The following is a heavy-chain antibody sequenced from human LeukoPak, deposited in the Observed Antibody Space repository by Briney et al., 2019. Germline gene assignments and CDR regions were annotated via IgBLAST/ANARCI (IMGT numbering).Heavy chain of an antibody. CDR2: LSGSGNRT. CDR1: GFTFSSYG. J-gene: IGHJ4*02. D-gene: IGHD4-17*01. Sequence: HPGGSLRLSCAASGFTFSSYGMSWVRQAPGKGLEWLSALSGSGNRTYYADSVKGRFTISRDNSKNTLYLQMNSLRVEDTAVYYCACKSLRSLPVDYWGQGTLVTVSS. CDR3: ACKSLRSLPVDY. V-gene: IGHV3-23*01.